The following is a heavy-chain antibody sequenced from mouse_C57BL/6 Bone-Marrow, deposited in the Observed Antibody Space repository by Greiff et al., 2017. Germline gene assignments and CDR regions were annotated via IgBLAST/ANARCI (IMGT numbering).Heavy chain of an antibody. CDR1: GYTFTSYG. CDR3: ARRRGYYASSYWYSDV. Sequence: QVQLQQSGAELARPGASVKLSCKASGYTFTSYGISWVKQRTGQGLEWIGEIYPRSGNTYYNEKFKGKATLTADKSSSTAYMELRSLTSEDSAVYFCARRRGYYASSYWYSDVCGTGSTGT. V-gene: IGHV1-81*01. CDR2: IYPRSGNT. J-gene: IGHJ1*03. D-gene: IGHD1-1*01.